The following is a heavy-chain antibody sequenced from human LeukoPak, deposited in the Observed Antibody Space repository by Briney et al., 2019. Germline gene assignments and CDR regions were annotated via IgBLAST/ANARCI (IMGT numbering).Heavy chain of an antibody. D-gene: IGHD1-14*01. V-gene: IGHV3-64D*06. CDR2: ISSNGGST. Sequence: GRSLRLSCSASGFTFSSYAVHWVRQAPGKGLESVSAISSNGGSTYYADSVKGRFTISRENSKNTLYLQMSSLRADDTAVFYCVKDTGYFDYWGQGTLVTVSS. CDR1: GFTFSSYA. CDR3: VKDTGYFDY. J-gene: IGHJ4*02.